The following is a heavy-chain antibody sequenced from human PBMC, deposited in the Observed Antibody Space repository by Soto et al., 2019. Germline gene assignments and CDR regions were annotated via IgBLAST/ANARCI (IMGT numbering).Heavy chain of an antibody. CDR1: GFTVSSKY. J-gene: IGHJ6*04. V-gene: IGHV3-66*01. CDR2: IQSGGPT. D-gene: IGHD2-15*01. Sequence: EVQLVESGGGLVQPGGSLRLSCAASGFTVSSKYMSWVRQAPGKGLEWVSLIQSGGPTYYADSVKGRFTISRDTSENTVHHQMDSLRAADTAVYYCARDDVVCDGGLCYGVPLDVWGILTTVTVSS. CDR3: ARDDVVCDGGLCYGVPLDV.